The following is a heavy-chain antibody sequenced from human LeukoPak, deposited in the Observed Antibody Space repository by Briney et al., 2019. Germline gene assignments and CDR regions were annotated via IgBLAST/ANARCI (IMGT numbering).Heavy chain of an antibody. J-gene: IGHJ4*02. CDR2: IIPIFGTA. CDR3: ARAGGYYDYVWGSYGYFDY. D-gene: IGHD3-16*01. CDR1: GGTFSSYA. V-gene: IGHV1-69*13. Sequence: SVKVSCKASGGTFSSYAIRWVRQAPGQGLEWMGGIIPIFGTANYAQKFQGRVTITADESTSTAYMELSSLRSEDTAVYYCARAGGYYDYVWGSYGYFDYWGQGTLVTVSS.